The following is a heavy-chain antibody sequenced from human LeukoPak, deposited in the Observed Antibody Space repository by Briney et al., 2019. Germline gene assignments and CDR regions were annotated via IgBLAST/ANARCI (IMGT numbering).Heavy chain of an antibody. J-gene: IGHJ4*02. D-gene: IGHD6-13*01. CDR2: IWYDGSNK. CDR3: ARVGIAAAGDY. CDR1: GFTFSSYG. V-gene: IGHV3-33*01. Sequence: EGSLRLSCAASGFTFSSYGMHWVRQAPGKGLEWAAVIWYDGSNKYYADSVKGRFTISRDNSKNTLYLQMNSLRAEDTAVYYCARVGIAAAGDYWGQGTLVTVSS.